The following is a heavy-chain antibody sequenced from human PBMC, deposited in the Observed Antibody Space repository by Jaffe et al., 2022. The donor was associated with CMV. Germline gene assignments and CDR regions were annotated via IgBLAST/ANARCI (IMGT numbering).Heavy chain of an antibody. CDR1: IKTLTNYN. J-gene: IGHJ4*02. Sequence: QVQLVQSGAEVKKPGASVKVSCKASIKTLTNYNLYWVRQAPGQGLEWLGMINLGGGSPTYAQKFQGRVAMTSDTSTTTVYMELSSLRSDDTAVYYCARDAPTSGWPTFDSWGQGTLVTVSS. CDR2: INLGGGSP. D-gene: IGHD6-19*01. CDR3: ARDAPTSGWPTFDS. V-gene: IGHV1-46*01.